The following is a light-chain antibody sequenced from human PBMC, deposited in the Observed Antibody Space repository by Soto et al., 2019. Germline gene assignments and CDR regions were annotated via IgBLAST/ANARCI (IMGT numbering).Light chain of an antibody. CDR1: RRIPNC. V-gene: IGKV1-5*03. J-gene: IGKJ2*01. CDR3: QQHNPYSPYT. Sequence: DIQMTQSPSTLSASVGDRVTITCRASRRIPNCLAWYQKKPGKAPKLLIFNASSLRSGVPSRFSGSGSGTEFTLTISSLQPEDFATYYCQQHNPYSPYTFGQGTKLEIK. CDR2: NAS.